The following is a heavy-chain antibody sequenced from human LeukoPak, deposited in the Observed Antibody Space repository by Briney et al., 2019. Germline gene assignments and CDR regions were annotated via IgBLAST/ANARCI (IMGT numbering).Heavy chain of an antibody. J-gene: IGHJ3*02. CDR1: GFALSSNY. CDR2: IYSGSGPT. CDR3: AKDFGGSRAFDI. Sequence: QTGGSLRLSCAASGFALSSNYMSWVRQAPGKGLEWVSVIYSGSGPTYYADSVKGRFTISRDNSKNTLYLQMNSLRAEDTAVYYCAKDFGGSRAFDIWGQGTMVTVSS. D-gene: IGHD2-15*01. V-gene: IGHV3-23*03.